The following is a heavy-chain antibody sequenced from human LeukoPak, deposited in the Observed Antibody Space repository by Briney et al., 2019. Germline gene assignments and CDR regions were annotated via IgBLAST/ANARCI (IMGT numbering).Heavy chain of an antibody. CDR2: ISGSGGTT. Sequence: GGSLRLSCAGSGFTFSSYAMSWVRQAPGKGLEWVSVISGSGGTTYYADSVKGRFTISRDNSKNTLYLPMNSLRAEATAVYYCTKDISSYDKNYFDYWGLGTLVTVSS. CDR1: GFTFSSYA. D-gene: IGHD3-22*01. V-gene: IGHV3-23*01. J-gene: IGHJ4*02. CDR3: TKDISSYDKNYFDY.